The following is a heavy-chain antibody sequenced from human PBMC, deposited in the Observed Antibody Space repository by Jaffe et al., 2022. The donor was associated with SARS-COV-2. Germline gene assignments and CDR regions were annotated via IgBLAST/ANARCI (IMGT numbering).Heavy chain of an antibody. Sequence: QVQLQQWGAGLLKPSETLSLTCAVHGGSFSGYHWSWIRQPPGKGLEWIGQINHSGSTDYNPSLKSRVSISVDTSKNQFSLNLRSVTAADTAVYYCARGGVGGSHLYWGQGTLVTVSS. CDR1: GGSFSGYH. CDR2: INHSGST. V-gene: IGHV4-34*01. CDR3: ARGGVGGSHLY. J-gene: IGHJ4*02. D-gene: IGHD1-26*01.